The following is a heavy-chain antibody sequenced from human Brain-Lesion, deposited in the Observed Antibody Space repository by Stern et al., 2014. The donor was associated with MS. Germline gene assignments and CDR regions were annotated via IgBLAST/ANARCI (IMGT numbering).Heavy chain of an antibody. J-gene: IGHJ6*02. V-gene: IGHV3-7*01. CDR2: IKQDGSED. D-gene: IGHD2-15*01. CDR1: GFAFSSYW. CDR3: ARDCSGGSCYQTYYYYGMDV. Sequence: EVQLVESGGGLVQPGGSLRLSCAAPGFAFSSYWMSWVRQAPGKGLEWVATIKQDGSEDDYVDSVKGRFTISRDNAKKSLYLQMNSLRAEDTAVYYCARDCSGGSCYQTYYYYGMDVWGQGTTVTVSS.